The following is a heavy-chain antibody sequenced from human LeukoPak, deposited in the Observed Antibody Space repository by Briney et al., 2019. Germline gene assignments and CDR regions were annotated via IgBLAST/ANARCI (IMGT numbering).Heavy chain of an antibody. V-gene: IGHV4-34*01. CDR3: ARGGLYDSSGYYYAY. D-gene: IGHD3-22*01. CDR2: INHSGST. CDR1: GGSFSGYY. J-gene: IGHJ4*02. Sequence: PSETLSLTRAVYGGSFSGYYWSWIRQPPGKGLEWIGEINHSGSTNYNPSLKSRVTISVDTSKNQFSLKLSSVTAADTAVYYCARGGLYDSSGYYYAYWGQGTLVTVSS.